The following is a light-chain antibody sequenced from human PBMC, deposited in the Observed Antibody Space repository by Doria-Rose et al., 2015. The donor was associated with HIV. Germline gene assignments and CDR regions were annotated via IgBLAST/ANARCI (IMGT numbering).Light chain of an antibody. CDR1: QRVKSSY. Sequence: LTQSPGTLSLSPEERATLSCRASQRVKSSYLAWYQQKPGQAPRLLIYDASTRATGIPDRFGGSGSGTDFTLTISRLEPEDVAVYYCQQYGTSRGTFGQGTRLEIK. V-gene: IGKV3-20*01. CDR2: DAS. CDR3: QQYGTSRGT. J-gene: IGKJ5*01.